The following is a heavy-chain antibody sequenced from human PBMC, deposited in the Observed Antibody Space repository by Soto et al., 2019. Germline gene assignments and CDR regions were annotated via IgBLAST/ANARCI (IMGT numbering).Heavy chain of an antibody. Sequence: ASVKVSCKSSGYSFTDYHIHWVRQAPGQGLEWLGRINPKSGGTSTAQKFQGWVTMTRDRSISTVYMELTRLRSDDTAVYFCARGHSTDCSNGVCSFFYNHEMDVWGQGTTVTVSS. V-gene: IGHV1-2*04. CDR1: GYSFTDYH. D-gene: IGHD2-8*01. CDR3: ARGHSTDCSNGVCSFFYNHEMDV. J-gene: IGHJ6*02. CDR2: INPKSGGT.